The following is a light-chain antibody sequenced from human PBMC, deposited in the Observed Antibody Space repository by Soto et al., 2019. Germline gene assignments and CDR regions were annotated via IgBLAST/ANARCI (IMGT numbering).Light chain of an antibody. J-gene: IGKJ1*01. CDR2: DAS. Sequence: DIRLTQSPSSLSASLGDRVTITCRASQSISTFLSWYQHRRGEAPRLLIYDASSLQSGVPARFSGGGSGTEFTLTISGLQPEDLATYYCQQSHSAVWTFGQGTKVEI. V-gene: IGKV1-39*01. CDR3: QQSHSAVWT. CDR1: QSISTF.